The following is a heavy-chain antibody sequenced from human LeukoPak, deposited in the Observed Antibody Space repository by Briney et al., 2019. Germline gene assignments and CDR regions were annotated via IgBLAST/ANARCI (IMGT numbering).Heavy chain of an antibody. V-gene: IGHV4-34*01. Sequence: SETLSLTCAVYGGSFSGYYWSWIRQPPGKGLEWIGEINHSGSTNYNPSHKSRVTISVDTSKNQFSLKLSSVTAADTAVYYCARGSGWYNYWGQGTLVTVSS. CDR3: ARGSGWYNY. J-gene: IGHJ4*02. CDR2: INHSGST. D-gene: IGHD6-19*01. CDR1: GGSFSGYY.